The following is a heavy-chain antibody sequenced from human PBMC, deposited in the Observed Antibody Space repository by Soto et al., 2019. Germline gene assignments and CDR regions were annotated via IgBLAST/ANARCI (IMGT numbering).Heavy chain of an antibody. J-gene: IGHJ4*02. V-gene: IGHV3-23*01. CDR2: ISGSGGST. D-gene: IGHD4-17*01. CDR1: GFTFSSYA. Sequence: EVQLLESGGGLVQPGGSLRLSCAASGFTFSSYAMSWVRQAPGKGLEWVSAISGSGGSTYYADSVKGRVTISRDNSKNTLYLQRNSLRAEDTAVYYGAKEGTTVTTRIDYWGQGTLVTVSS. CDR3: AKEGTTVTTRIDY.